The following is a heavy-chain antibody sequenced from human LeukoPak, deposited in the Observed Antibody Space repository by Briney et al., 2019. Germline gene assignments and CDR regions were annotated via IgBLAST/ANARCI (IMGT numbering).Heavy chain of an antibody. V-gene: IGHV1-69*04. CDR1: GGTFSSYA. CDR3: ARWDYYGSGSHYPIYYYGMDV. CDR2: IIPILGIA. D-gene: IGHD3-10*01. Sequence: SVKVSCKASGGTFSSYAISWVRQAPGQGLEWMGRIIPILGIANYAQKFQGRVTITADKSTSTAYMELSSLRSEDTAVYYCARWDYYGSGSHYPIYYYGMDVWGQGTTVTVSS. J-gene: IGHJ6*02.